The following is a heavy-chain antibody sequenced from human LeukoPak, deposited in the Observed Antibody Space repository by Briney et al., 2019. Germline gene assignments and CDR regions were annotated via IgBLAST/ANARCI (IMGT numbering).Heavy chain of an antibody. CDR2: VYYSGST. CDR1: SGSIGSSSNY. CDR3: ARASFNVVFGNWFDP. D-gene: IGHD2-8*01. Sequence: SETLPLTCTVSSGSIGSSSNYWGWIRQAPGKGLEWIGNVYYSGSTFYNPSLKSRVTISVDTSKNQFSLKLRSVTAADTAIYYCARASFNVVFGNWFDPWGQGTLVTVSS. V-gene: IGHV4-39*01. J-gene: IGHJ5*02.